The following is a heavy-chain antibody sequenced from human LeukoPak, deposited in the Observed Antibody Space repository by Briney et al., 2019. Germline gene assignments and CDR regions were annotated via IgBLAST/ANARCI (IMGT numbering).Heavy chain of an antibody. CDR3: ARGSPAYSSGWQDSFDY. CDR2: INPSGGST. Sequence: ASVKVSCKASGYAFTSYYMHWVRQAPGQGLEWMGIINPSGGSTSYAQKFQGRVTMTRDTSTSTVYMELSSLRSEDTAVYYCARGSPAYSSGWQDSFDYWGQGTLVTVSS. J-gene: IGHJ4*02. CDR1: GYAFTSYY. V-gene: IGHV1-46*01. D-gene: IGHD6-19*01.